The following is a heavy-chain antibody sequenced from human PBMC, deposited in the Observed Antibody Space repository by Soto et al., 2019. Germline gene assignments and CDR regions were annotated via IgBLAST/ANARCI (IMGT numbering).Heavy chain of an antibody. CDR1: GYTFTSYG. D-gene: IGHD3-9*01. V-gene: IGHV1-18*01. J-gene: IGHJ4*02. Sequence: GASVKVSCKASGYTFTSYGISWVRQAPGQGLEWMGWISAYNGNTNYAQKLQGRVTMTTDTSTSTAYMELRSLRSDDTAVYYCTRVPGYDILTGYPDYWGQGTLVTVSS. CDR2: ISAYNGNT. CDR3: TRVPGYDILTGYPDY.